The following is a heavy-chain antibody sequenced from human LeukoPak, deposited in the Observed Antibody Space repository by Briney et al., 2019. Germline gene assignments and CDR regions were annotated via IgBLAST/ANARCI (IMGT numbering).Heavy chain of an antibody. Sequence: PSETLSLTCTVSGGSISSYYWSWIRQPPGKGLEWIGYIYYSGSTNYNPSLKSRVTISVDTSKNQFSLKLSSVTAADTAVYYCARERDVSGSSWYLGRTTGFDYWGQGTLVTVSS. CDR2: IYYSGST. CDR3: ARERDVSGSSWYLGRTTGFDY. J-gene: IGHJ4*02. D-gene: IGHD6-13*01. CDR1: GGSISSYY. V-gene: IGHV4-59*12.